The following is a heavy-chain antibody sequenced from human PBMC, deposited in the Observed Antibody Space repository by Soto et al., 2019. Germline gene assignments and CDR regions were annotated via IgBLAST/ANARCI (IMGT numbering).Heavy chain of an antibody. V-gene: IGHV3-23*01. CDR1: GFRFSGYA. CDR2: ISGNGDTT. D-gene: IGHD3-10*01. CDR3: AKKSYCCAGDRGPLDI. J-gene: IGHJ3*02. Sequence: EVQLLESGGGLVQPGGSLRLSCAASGFRFSGYAMNWVRQAPGKGLEWVSVISGNGDTTFYADSVKGRLTISRDNSRNTLYLQMNSLGAENTAVYYCAKKSYCCAGDRGPLDIWGKGTMVTVSS.